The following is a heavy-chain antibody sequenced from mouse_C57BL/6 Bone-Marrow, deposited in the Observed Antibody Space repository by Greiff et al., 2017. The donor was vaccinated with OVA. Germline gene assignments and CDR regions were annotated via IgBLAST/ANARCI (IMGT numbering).Heavy chain of an antibody. Sequence: VQLQQSGAELARPGASVKLSCKASGYTFTSYGISWVKQRTGQGLEWIGEIYPRSGHTYYNEKFKGQATLTADKSSSTAYMELRSLTSEDSAVYFCARLNFYWYFDVWGTGTTVTVSS. CDR1: GYTFTSYG. V-gene: IGHV1-81*01. CDR2: IYPRSGHT. J-gene: IGHJ1*03. CDR3: ARLNFYWYFDV.